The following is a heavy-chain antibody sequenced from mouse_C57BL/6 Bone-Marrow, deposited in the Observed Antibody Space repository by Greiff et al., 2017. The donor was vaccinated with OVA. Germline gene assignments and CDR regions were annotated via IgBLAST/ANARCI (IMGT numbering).Heavy chain of an antibody. CDR2: IYPSDSET. J-gene: IGHJ2*01. Sequence: QVQLQQPGAELVRPGSSVKLSCKASGYTFTSYWMAWVKQRPGQGLEWIGNIYPSDSETHYNQKFKDKATLTVDKSSSTAYMQLSRLTSEDSAVYYCARGDYGSSCRFDYWGQGTTLTVSA. CDR3: ARGDYGSSCRFDY. CDR1: GYTFTSYW. V-gene: IGHV1-61*01. D-gene: IGHD1-1*01.